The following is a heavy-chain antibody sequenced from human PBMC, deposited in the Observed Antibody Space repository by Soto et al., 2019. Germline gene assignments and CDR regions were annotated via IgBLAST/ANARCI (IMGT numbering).Heavy chain of an antibody. D-gene: IGHD3-22*01. CDR3: ARGRTYDSSGYDY. CDR2: IYYSGST. J-gene: IGHJ4*02. V-gene: IGHV4-31*03. CDR1: GGSISSGCYY. Sequence: LSLTCTVSGGSISSGCYYWSWIRQHPGKVLEWIGYIYYSGSTYYNPSLKSRVTISVDTSKNQFSLKLSSVTAADTAVYYCARGRTYDSSGYDYWGQGTLVTVSS.